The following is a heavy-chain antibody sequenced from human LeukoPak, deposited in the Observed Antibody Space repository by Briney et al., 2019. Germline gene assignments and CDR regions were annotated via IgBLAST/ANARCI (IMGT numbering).Heavy chain of an antibody. D-gene: IGHD4-23*01. CDR2: IYYSGST. V-gene: IGHV4-59*01. CDR1: GGSISSYY. J-gene: IGHJ5*02. CDR3: AREILLYGGPNNWFDP. Sequence: KTSETLSLTCIVSGGSISSYYWSWIRQPPGKGLEWIGYIYYSGSTNYNPSLKSRVTISVDTSKNQFSLKLSSVTAADTAVYYCAREILLYGGPNNWFDPWGQGTLVTVSS.